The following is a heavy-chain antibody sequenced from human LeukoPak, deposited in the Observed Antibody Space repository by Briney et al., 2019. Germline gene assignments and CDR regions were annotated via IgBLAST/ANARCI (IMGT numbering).Heavy chain of an antibody. J-gene: IGHJ6*03. Sequence: PGGSLRLSCAASGFTFSSYAMSWVRQAPGKGLEWVSAISGSGGSTYYADSVKGRFTISRDNSKNTLYLQMNSLRAEDTAVYYCAKVSTGTTLHYYYNYYMDVWGKGTTVTVSS. V-gene: IGHV3-23*01. D-gene: IGHD1-7*01. CDR2: ISGSGGST. CDR1: GFTFSSYA. CDR3: AKVSTGTTLHYYYNYYMDV.